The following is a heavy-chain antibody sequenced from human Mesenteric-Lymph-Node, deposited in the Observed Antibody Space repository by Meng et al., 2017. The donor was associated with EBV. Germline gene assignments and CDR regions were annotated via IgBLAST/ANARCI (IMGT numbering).Heavy chain of an antibody. J-gene: IGHJ4*02. V-gene: IGHV4-4*02. D-gene: IGHD3-10*01. CDR3: ARDLSGSRNRPFDY. CDR1: DGSTSSSNW. Sequence: GPRLLKPSVTLSLTCDGSDGSTSSSNWWSWVRQPPGKGLGWIGEIYQSGSTNYNPSLKSRVTISVDKSKNQFSLKLSSVTAADTAVYYCARDLSGSRNRPFDYWGQGTLVTVSS. CDR2: IYQSGST.